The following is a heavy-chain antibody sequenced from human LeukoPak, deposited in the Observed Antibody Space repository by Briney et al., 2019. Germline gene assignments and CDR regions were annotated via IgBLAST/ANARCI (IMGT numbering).Heavy chain of an antibody. D-gene: IGHD3-22*01. J-gene: IGHJ3*02. CDR3: ASTHDSSGYYYAGYAFDI. CDR2: ISGSGGST. CDR1: GFTFSSYA. Sequence: GGSLRLSCAASGFTFSSYAMSWVRQAPGKGLEWVSAISGSGGSTYYADSVKGRFTISRDNSKNTVYLQMNSLRAEDTAVYYCASTHDSSGYYYAGYAFDIWGQGTMVTVSS. V-gene: IGHV3-23*01.